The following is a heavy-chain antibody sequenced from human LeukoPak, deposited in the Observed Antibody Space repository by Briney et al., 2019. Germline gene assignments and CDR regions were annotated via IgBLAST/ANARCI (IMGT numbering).Heavy chain of an antibody. CDR3: AKDQVGAILWFDN. CDR1: GFTFSSHG. V-gene: IGHV3-23*01. J-gene: IGHJ4*02. CDR2: IGGSGDNT. D-gene: IGHD1-26*01. Sequence: GGSLRLSCAASGFTFSSHGMSWVRQAPGKGLEWVSTIGGSGDNTYYADSVKGRFTISRDNSKNTLYLQMNSLRAEDTAVYYCAKDQVGAILWFDNWGQGTLVTVSS.